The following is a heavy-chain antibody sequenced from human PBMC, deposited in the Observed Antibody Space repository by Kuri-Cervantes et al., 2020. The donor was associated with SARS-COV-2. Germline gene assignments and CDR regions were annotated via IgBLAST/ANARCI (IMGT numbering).Heavy chain of an antibody. J-gene: IGHJ4*02. CDR3: AKEAAAGEVHFDD. CDR2: ISGSGGST. D-gene: IGHD6-13*01. CDR1: GFTFSSYA. Sequence: GESLKISCAASGFTFSSYAMSWVRQAPGKGLEWVSAISGSGGSTYYADSVKGRFTISRDKSKNTLYLQMNSLRAEDTAVYYCAKEAAAGEVHFDDWGQGTLVTVSS. V-gene: IGHV3-23*01.